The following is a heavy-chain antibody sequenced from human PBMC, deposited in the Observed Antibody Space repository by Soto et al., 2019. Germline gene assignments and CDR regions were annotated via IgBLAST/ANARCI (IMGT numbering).Heavy chain of an antibody. CDR2: ISGSGDGT. CDR3: AGPGYNSQDY. Sequence: GGSLRLSCAASGFTFSSFALSWVRQAPGKGLEWVPAISGSGDGTDYADSVKGRFTISRDNSRNTLYLQMNSLRAEDTAIYYCAGPGYNSQDYWGQGTLVTVSS. J-gene: IGHJ4*02. D-gene: IGHD5-18*01. CDR1: GFTFSSFA. V-gene: IGHV3-23*01.